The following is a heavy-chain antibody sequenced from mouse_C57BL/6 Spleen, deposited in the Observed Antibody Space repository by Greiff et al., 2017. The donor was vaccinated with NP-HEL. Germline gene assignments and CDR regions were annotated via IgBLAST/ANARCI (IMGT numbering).Heavy chain of an antibody. Sequence: VQLQQSGPELVKPGASVKISCKASGYSFTDYYMNWVKQSNGKSLEWIGVINPNYGTTSYNQKVKGKATLLVDQSSSTAYMQLNSLTSEDSAVYYCASEGVYYYGSSPAWFAYWGQGTLVTVSA. CDR2: INPNYGTT. D-gene: IGHD1-1*01. CDR3: ASEGVYYYGSSPAWFAY. V-gene: IGHV1-39*01. J-gene: IGHJ3*01. CDR1: GYSFTDYY.